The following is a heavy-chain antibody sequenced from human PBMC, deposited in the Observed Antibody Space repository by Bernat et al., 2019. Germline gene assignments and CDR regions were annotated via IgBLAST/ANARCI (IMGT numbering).Heavy chain of an antibody. Sequence: QVQLVESGGGVVQPGRSLRLSGAASGFTFSSYGMHWVRQAPGKGVEWVAVMSYDGSNNYYADSVKGRFTISRDNSKNTLYLQMNSLRAEDTAVYYCAKDWALYYYYYGMDVWGQGTTVTVSS. CDR2: MSYDGSNN. J-gene: IGHJ6*02. V-gene: IGHV3-30*18. D-gene: IGHD3-16*01. CDR1: GFTFSSYG. CDR3: AKDWALYYYYYGMDV.